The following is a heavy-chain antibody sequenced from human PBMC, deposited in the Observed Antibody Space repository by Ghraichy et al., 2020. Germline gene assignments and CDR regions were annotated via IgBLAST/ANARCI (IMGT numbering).Heavy chain of an antibody. CDR3: AREHGGLDY. CDR2: IYYTGST. CDR1: GASFSSYY. Sequence: SETLSLTCTVSGASFSSYYWSWIRQPPGKGLEWIGYIYYTGSTNYNPSLKSRVTISVDTSKNQISLKLSSVTAADTAVYYCAREHGGLDYWGQGTLVTVSS. J-gene: IGHJ4*02. V-gene: IGHV4-59*01. D-gene: IGHD4-23*01.